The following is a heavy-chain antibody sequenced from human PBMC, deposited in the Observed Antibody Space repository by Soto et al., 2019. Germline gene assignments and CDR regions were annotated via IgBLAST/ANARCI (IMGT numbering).Heavy chain of an antibody. CDR1: WNTLPQYY. CDR2: INPSGGST. D-gene: IGHD3-22*01. V-gene: IGHV1-46*01. Sequence: GGPVKASWEASWNTLPQYYMDSGRQAPGQRVEWMGIINPSGGSTSYAQKFQGRVTMTRDTSTSTVYMELSSLRSEDTAVYYCARGAITMIVVAIAAHFDYWGQGTLVTVSS. CDR3: ARGAITMIVVAIAAHFDY. J-gene: IGHJ4*02.